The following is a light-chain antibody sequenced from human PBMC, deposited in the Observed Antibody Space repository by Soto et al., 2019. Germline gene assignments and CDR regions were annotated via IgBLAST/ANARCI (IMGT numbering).Light chain of an antibody. CDR1: QSINIY. J-gene: IGKJ4*01. V-gene: IGKV1-39*01. CDR2: VAS. CDR3: QQSFSTPQA. Sequence: DIQMTQSPSSLSASLGDSVTITCRASQSINIYLSWYQQKPGKAPKLLINVASTLQGGVPSRFSGSGSGTELTLAISSLQPEDSATYYCQQSFSTPQAFGGGTKVDI.